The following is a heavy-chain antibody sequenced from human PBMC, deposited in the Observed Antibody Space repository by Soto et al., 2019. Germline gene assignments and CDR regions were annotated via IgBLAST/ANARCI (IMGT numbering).Heavy chain of an antibody. CDR1: GYTFTSYD. CDR3: ARGRPWLRYFGRADAFDI. CDR2: MNPNSGNT. D-gene: IGHD3-9*01. Sequence: ASVKVSCKASGYTFTSYDINWVRQATGQGLEWMGWMNPNSGNTGYAQKFQGRVTMTRNTSISTAYMELSSLRSEDTAVYYCARGRPWLRYFGRADAFDIWGQGTMVTVSS. J-gene: IGHJ3*02. V-gene: IGHV1-8*01.